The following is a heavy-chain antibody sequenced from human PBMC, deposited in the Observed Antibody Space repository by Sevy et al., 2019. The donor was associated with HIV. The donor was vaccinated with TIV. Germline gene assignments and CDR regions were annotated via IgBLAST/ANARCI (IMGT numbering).Heavy chain of an antibody. CDR2: ISFDASNK. V-gene: IGHV3-30*04. Sequence: GSLRLSCAASGFTFSRYSMHWVRQAPGKGLEWVATISFDASNKHYADSVKGRFTISRDNFQNSLFLQMNSLRPGDTAVYYCALERLSSDVAEYFQNWGQGTLVTVSS. CDR1: GFTFSRYS. J-gene: IGHJ1*01. D-gene: IGHD1-1*01. CDR3: ALERLSSDVAEYFQN.